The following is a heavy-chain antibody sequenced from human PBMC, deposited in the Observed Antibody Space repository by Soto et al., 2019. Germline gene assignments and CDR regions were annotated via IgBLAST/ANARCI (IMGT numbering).Heavy chain of an antibody. CDR2: IYYSGST. J-gene: IGHJ3*02. D-gene: IGHD3-3*01. V-gene: IGHV4-59*01. Sequence: PSETLSLTCTVSGGSIRSYYWSWIRQPPGKGLEWIGYIYYSGSTNYNPSLKSRVTISVDTSKNQFSLKLSSVTAADTAVYYCASVLTYYDFWSGYYNYDAFDIWGQGTMVTVSS. CDR1: GGSIRSYY. CDR3: ASVLTYYDFWSGYYNYDAFDI.